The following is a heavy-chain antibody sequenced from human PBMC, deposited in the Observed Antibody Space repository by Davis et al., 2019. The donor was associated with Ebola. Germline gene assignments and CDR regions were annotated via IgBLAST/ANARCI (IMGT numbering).Heavy chain of an antibody. CDR3: YGTGY. Sequence: GESLKISCAASGFTVSSIYMSWVRQAPGKGLECVSVIWRGGSTLYADSVKGRFTISRDNSKNMLYLQMNSLRVEDTAVYYCYGTGYWGQGTLVTVS. CDR1: GFTVSSIY. V-gene: IGHV3-66*01. J-gene: IGHJ4*02. CDR2: IWRGGST. D-gene: IGHD1-1*01.